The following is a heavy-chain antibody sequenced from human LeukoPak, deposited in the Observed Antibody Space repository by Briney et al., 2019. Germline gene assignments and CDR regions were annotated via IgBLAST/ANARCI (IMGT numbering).Heavy chain of an antibody. V-gene: IGHV1-2*02. Sequence: ASVKVSCKASGYTFTSYGISWVRQAPGQGLEWMGWINPNSGGTNYTQKFQGRVTMTRDTSISTAYMELSRLRSDDTAVYYCAREATGPYYFDYWGQGTLVTVSS. D-gene: IGHD1-26*01. CDR1: GYTFTSYG. J-gene: IGHJ4*02. CDR3: AREATGPYYFDY. CDR2: INPNSGGT.